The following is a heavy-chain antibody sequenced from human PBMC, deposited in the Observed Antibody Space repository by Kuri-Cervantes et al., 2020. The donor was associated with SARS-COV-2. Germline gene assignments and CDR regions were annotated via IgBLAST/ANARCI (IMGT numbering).Heavy chain of an antibody. J-gene: IGHJ3*02. V-gene: IGHV1-69*05. Sequence: SVKVSCKASGGTFSSYAISWVRQAPGQGLEWMGGIIPIFGTANYAQKFQGRVTITTDESTSTAYMELSSLRSEDTAVYYCARGVVDIDNSAFDIWDQGTMVTVSS. CDR2: IIPIFGTA. CDR3: ARGVVDIDNSAFDI. D-gene: IGHD5-12*01. CDR1: GGTFSSYA.